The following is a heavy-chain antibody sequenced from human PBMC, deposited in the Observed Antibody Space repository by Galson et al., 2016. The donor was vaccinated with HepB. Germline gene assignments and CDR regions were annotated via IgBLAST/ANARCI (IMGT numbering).Heavy chain of an antibody. J-gene: IGHJ4*02. D-gene: IGHD1-26*01. V-gene: IGHV1-18*04. CDR2: ISANSDNT. CDR1: GYTFSNYG. CDR3: ARGVGKRK. Sequence: SVKVSCKASGYTFSNYGITWVRQAPGQGLEWMGWISANSDNTNYAQKFQGRVTMTTDTSTSTAYMELRSLRSDDTAVYYCARGVGKRKWGQGTLVTVSS.